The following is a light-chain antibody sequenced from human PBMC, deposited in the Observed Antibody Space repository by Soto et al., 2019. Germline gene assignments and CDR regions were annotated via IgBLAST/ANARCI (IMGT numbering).Light chain of an antibody. CDR3: KQRGVWPLT. CDR1: QSVGTS. CDR2: ESS. V-gene: IGKV3-11*01. J-gene: IGKJ4*02. Sequence: EIVLTQSPATLSLSPGERATLSCRASQSVGTSLAGYQQKSGQAPRLLFYESSNRATYSPARFSASGSGTNFTLTISGLEPEDFAVEYCKQRGVWPLTFGGGPKVEIK.